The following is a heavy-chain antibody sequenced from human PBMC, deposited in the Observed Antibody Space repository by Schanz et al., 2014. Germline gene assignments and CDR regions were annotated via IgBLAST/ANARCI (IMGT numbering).Heavy chain of an antibody. CDR3: ARDTTWRLDL. V-gene: IGHV4-61*02. CDR2: VFPKGIT. J-gene: IGHJ2*01. D-gene: IGHD1-1*01. Sequence: QVQLQESGPGLVKPSQTLSLTCTVSGGSIRSGTYYWSWIRQPAGKAREWVGRVFPKGITNYNPSIKSRVTMSLDTTKNHFSRTVTSLTAADTAVYYCARDTTWRLDLWGRGTLVTVSS. CDR1: GGSIRSGTYY.